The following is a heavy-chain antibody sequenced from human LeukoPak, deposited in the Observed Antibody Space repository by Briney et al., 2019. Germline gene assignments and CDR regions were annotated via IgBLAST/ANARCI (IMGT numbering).Heavy chain of an antibody. D-gene: IGHD3-3*01. CDR2: IKGDGSET. CDR3: AREEVESFDN. V-gene: IGHV3-7*03. Sequence: GGSLRLSCAASGFTFSSYAMHWVRQAPGKGLEWVANIKGDGSETSYVTSVRGRFTISRDNAKNSLYLQMNNLRVEDTAVYYCAREEVESFDNWGQGTLVTVSS. J-gene: IGHJ4*02. CDR1: GFTFSSYA.